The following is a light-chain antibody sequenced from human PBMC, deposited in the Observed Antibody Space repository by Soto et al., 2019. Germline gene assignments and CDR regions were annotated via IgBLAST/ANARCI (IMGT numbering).Light chain of an antibody. CDR2: DVS. J-gene: IGLJ1*01. Sequence: QSVLTQPASVSGSPGQSITISCSGTSSDVGAYKYVSWYQQHPGKAPKLIIYDVSNRPSGVSNRFSGSKSGNTASLTISGLQAEDEADYYCSSYTSSSTDVFGTGTKVTVL. CDR1: SSDVGAYKY. V-gene: IGLV2-14*01. CDR3: SSYTSSSTDV.